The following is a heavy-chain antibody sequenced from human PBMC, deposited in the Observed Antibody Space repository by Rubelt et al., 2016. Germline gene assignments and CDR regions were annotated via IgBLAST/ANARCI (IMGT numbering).Heavy chain of an antibody. CDR2: IYSSGST. D-gene: IGHD1-14*01. Sequence: QVQLQESGPGLVKPSETLSLTCTVSGGSISSYYWSWIRQPPGKGLEWIGYIYSSGSTNYNPSLKGRCTGSVDTSKYQFSLNLGSLTAPETAGYYREMDVNRGYDYGDYLGKGTLDTGSA. V-gene: IGHV4-59*01. CDR1: GGSISSYY. J-gene: IGHJ4*02. CDR3: EMDVNRGYDYGDY.